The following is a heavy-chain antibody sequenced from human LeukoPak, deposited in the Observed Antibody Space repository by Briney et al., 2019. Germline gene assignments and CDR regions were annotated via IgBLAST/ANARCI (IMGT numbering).Heavy chain of an antibody. CDR1: GYTFTSYG. J-gene: IGHJ4*02. CDR3: ARDMRGRGYSGYDPLGY. Sequence: GASVKVSCKASGYTFTSYGISWVRQAPGQGLEWMGWISAYNGNTNYAQKFQGWVTMTRDTSISTAYMELSRLRSDDTAVYYCARDMRGRGYSGYDPLGYWGQGTLVTVSS. V-gene: IGHV1-18*01. D-gene: IGHD5-12*01. CDR2: ISAYNGNT.